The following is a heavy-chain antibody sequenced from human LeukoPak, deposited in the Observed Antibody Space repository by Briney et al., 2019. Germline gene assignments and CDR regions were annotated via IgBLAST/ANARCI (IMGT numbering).Heavy chain of an antibody. V-gene: IGHV1-46*01. CDR2: INPSGGST. CDR1: GYTFTSYG. J-gene: IGHJ3*02. D-gene: IGHD1-26*01. Sequence: ASVKVSCKTSGYTFTSYGISWVRQAPGQGLEWMGIINPSGGSTSYAQKFQGRVTMTRDMSTSTVYMELSSLRSEDTAVYYCARALLRTDFDIWGQGTMVTVSS. CDR3: ARALLRTDFDI.